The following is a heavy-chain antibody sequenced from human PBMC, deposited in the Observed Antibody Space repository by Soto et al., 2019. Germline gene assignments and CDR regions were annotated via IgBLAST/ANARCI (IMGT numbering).Heavy chain of an antibody. D-gene: IGHD6-19*01. CDR3: ASAVADRGPDAFDI. Sequence: GGSLRLSCAASGFTFSSYDMHWVRQATGKGLEWVSAIGTAGDTYYPGSLKGRFTISRENAKNSLYLQMNSLRAGDTAGYYCASAVADRGPDAFDIWGQGTMVTVSS. CDR2: IGTAGDT. CDR1: GFTFSSYD. V-gene: IGHV3-13*01. J-gene: IGHJ3*02.